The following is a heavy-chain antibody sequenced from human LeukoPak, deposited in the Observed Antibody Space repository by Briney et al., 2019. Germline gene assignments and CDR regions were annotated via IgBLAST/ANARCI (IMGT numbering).Heavy chain of an antibody. CDR2: INHSGST. D-gene: IGHD6-13*01. Sequence: SETLSLTCAVYGASFSGYYWSWIRQPPGKGLEWIGEINHSGSTNYNPSLKSLVTISVDTSKNQFSLKLSSVTAADTAVYYCARKAKAAAGKGRFDPWGQGTLVTVSS. CDR1: GASFSGYY. V-gene: IGHV4-34*01. J-gene: IGHJ5*02. CDR3: ARKAKAAAGKGRFDP.